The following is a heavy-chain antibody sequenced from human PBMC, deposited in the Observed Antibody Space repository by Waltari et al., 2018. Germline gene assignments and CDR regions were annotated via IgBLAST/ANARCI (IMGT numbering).Heavy chain of an antibody. D-gene: IGHD7-27*01. J-gene: IGHJ2*01. CDR1: GFTFSTYW. CDR3: AREAFGTGEWYFDL. V-gene: IGHV3-74*01. CDR2: IKNDGGST. Sequence: VQLVESGGGSVQPGGSLRLSCAVSGFTFSTYWMHWVRQTPGKGLMGMARIKNDGGSTSDADSVKGRFTISREKAKNTRYLQMNSLIPEDTAGYYCAREAFGTGEWYFDLWGSGPLVTVSS.